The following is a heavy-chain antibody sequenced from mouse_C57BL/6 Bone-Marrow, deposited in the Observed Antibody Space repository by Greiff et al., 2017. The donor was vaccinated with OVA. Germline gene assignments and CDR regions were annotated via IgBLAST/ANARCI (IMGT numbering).Heavy chain of an antibody. CDR1: GFNIKDDY. J-gene: IGHJ2*01. CDR3: TTYVFDY. CDR2: IDPENGDT. V-gene: IGHV14-4*01. Sequence: VQLKESGAELVRPGASVKLSCTASGFNIKDDYMHWVKQRPEQGLEWIGWIDPENGDTEYASKFQGKATITADTSSNTAYLQLSSLTSEDTAVYYCTTYVFDYWGQGTTLTVSS.